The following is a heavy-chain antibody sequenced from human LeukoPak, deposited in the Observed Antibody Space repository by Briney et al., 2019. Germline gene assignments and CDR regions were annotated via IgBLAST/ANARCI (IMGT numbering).Heavy chain of an antibody. CDR1: SYSISSGYY. Sequence: SETLSLTCTVSSYSISSGYYWGWIRQPPGKGLEWIGSIYHSGSTYYNPSLKSRVTISVDTSKIQFSLKLGSVAATDTAVYFCARLRFDFWSGYTHPYFDYWGQGTLVTVSS. CDR2: IYHSGST. V-gene: IGHV4-38-2*02. J-gene: IGHJ4*02. CDR3: ARLRFDFWSGYTHPYFDY. D-gene: IGHD3-3*01.